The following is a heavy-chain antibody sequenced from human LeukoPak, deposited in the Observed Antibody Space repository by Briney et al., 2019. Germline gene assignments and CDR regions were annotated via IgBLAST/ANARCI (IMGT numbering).Heavy chain of an antibody. V-gene: IGHV4-59*08. D-gene: IGHD3-16*01. CDR3: ARGGFRACDY. CDR1: GGSIGSYY. Sequence: SETLSLTCTVSGGSIGSYYWSWIRQPPGKGLEWIGYIYYSGYTNYNPSLKSRVTISLDTSKNQFSLKLSSVTAADTAMYYCARGGFRACDYWGQGTLVTVSS. J-gene: IGHJ4*02. CDR2: IYYSGYT.